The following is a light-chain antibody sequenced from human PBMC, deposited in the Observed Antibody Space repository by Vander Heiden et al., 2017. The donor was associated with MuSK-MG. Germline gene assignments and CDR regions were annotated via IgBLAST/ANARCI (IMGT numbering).Light chain of an antibody. CDR3: QQDNNWPPAT. CDR2: GAS. Sequence: EIVMTQSPATLSVSPGERATLSCRASQGISTNLAWHQQKPGQAPRLLIYGASTRATGIPARFSGSGYGTEFTLTISSRQSEDFAVYYCQQDNNWPPATFGGGTKVEIK. J-gene: IGKJ4*01. V-gene: IGKV3-15*01. CDR1: QGISTN.